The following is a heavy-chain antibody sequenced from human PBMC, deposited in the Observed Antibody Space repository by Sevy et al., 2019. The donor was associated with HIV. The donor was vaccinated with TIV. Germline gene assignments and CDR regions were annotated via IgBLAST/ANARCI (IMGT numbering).Heavy chain of an antibody. CDR3: ARDRNTAMVNGMDV. CDR1: GFIVSSNY. CDR2: IYSGGST. D-gene: IGHD5-18*01. V-gene: IGHV3-53*01. J-gene: IGHJ6*02. Sequence: GGSLRLSCAASGFIVSSNYMSWVRQAPGKGLEWVSVIYSGGSTYYADSVKGRFTISSDNSKNTLYLQMNSLGAEDTAVYYCARDRNTAMVNGMDVWGQGTTVTVSS.